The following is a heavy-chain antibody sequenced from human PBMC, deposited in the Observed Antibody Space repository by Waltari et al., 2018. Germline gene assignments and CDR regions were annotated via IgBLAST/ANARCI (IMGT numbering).Heavy chain of an antibody. CDR2: INQDGSEE. Sequence: EVLLVESGGGLVQTGGSLRLSCAASRFTFSNYWMNWVRQAPGKGREWVANINQDGSEEYYVDSVKGRFTTARDNAKNSLDLEMKTLRAEDTAIYYCARTEARWLQFAAFDIWGQGTMVTVSS. CDR3: ARTEARWLQFAAFDI. D-gene: IGHD5-12*01. V-gene: IGHV3-7*01. CDR1: RFTFSNYW. J-gene: IGHJ3*02.